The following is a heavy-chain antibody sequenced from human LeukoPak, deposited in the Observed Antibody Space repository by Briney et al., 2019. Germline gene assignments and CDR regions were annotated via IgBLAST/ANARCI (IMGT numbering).Heavy chain of an antibody. CDR2: ISGSGGST. D-gene: IGHD2-15*01. J-gene: IGHJ4*02. V-gene: IGHV3-23*01. Sequence: GGSLRLSCAASGFTFDGYAMSWVRQAPGKGLEWVSAISGSGGSTYYADSVKGRFTISRDNSKNTLYLQMNSLRAEDTAVYYCAKDPTVVVVAATPRWGQGTLVTVSS. CDR1: GFTFDGYA. CDR3: AKDPTVVVVAATPR.